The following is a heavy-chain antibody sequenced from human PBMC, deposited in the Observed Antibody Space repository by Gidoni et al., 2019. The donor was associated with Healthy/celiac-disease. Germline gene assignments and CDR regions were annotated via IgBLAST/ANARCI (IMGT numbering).Heavy chain of an antibody. V-gene: IGHV4-38-2*02. J-gene: IGHJ4*02. CDR2: IYHSGTT. D-gene: IGHD4-17*01. CDR3: ARAGSTVTTFDY. CDR1: GYSISTGYY. Sequence: QVQLQESGPGLVKPSETLSLTCTVSGYSISTGYYWGWIRQPPGKGLEWIGSIYHSGTTYYNPSLKSRVTISVDTSKNQFSLKLISVTAADTAVYYCARAGSTVTTFDYWGQGTLVTVSS.